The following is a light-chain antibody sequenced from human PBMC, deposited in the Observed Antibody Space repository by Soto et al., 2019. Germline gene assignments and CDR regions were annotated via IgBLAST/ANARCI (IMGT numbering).Light chain of an antibody. V-gene: IGLV2-11*01. Sequence: QSALTQPRSVSGSPRQSVTISCTGTSSDVGDYNYVSWYQQHPGKAPKLMIYDVSKRPSGVPDRFSGSRSGNTASLTISGLQAEDEAEYYCCSYAGSYTFEVFGTGTKVTVL. CDR1: SSDVGDYNY. J-gene: IGLJ1*01. CDR3: CSYAGSYTFEV. CDR2: DVS.